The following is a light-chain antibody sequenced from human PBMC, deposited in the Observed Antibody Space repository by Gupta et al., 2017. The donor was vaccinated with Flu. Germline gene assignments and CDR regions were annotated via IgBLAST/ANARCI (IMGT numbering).Light chain of an antibody. CDR2: AAS. CDR3: QQSDRTPIT. Sequence: DIQMTQSPSFLSASVGDWVTVTCRANQDIANYLHWYQQKPGKPPKVLIYAASNLQRGVPSRFSDSGSGTHFTLTISGLQPEDFADYYCQQSDRTPITFGGGTKVEI. CDR1: QDIANY. J-gene: IGKJ4*01. V-gene: IGKV1-39*01.